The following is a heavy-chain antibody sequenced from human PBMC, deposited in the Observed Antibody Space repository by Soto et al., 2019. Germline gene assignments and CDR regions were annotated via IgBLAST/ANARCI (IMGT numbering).Heavy chain of an antibody. D-gene: IGHD3-16*01. CDR2: IYHSGSP. V-gene: IGHV4-4*02. CDR1: SGSIFTTNW. J-gene: IGHJ3*01. Sequence: QVQLQESGPGLVKPSGTLSLTCAASSGSIFTTNWWSWVRQSPGRGLQWIGDIYHSGSPKYNPSLKSRVSISIDKSKGRFFLNLTSVTAADTAVYYCARKPDVAPAKVGGGYVFDVWGQGTMVTVSS. CDR3: ARKPDVAPAKVGGGYVFDV.